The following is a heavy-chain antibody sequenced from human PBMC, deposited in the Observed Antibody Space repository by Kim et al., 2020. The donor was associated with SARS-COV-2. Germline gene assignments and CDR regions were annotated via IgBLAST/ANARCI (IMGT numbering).Heavy chain of an antibody. CDR2: ISAYNGNT. D-gene: IGHD3-10*01. CDR1: GYTFTSYG. CDR3: ARDRGITMVRGVINGVDY. V-gene: IGHV1-18*04. Sequence: ASVKVSCKASGYTFTSYGISWVRQAPGQGLEWMGWISAYNGNTNYAQKLQGRVTMTTDTSTSTAYMELRSLRSDDTAVYYCARDRGITMVRGVINGVDYWGQGTLVTVSS. J-gene: IGHJ4*02.